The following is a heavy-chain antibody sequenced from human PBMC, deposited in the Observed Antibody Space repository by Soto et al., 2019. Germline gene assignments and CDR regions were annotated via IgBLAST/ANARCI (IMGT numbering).Heavy chain of an antibody. Sequence: GASVKVSCKASGFTLTNYVLHWVRQAPGQRLEWMGWSNGGNGDTKYSQKFQGRVTITRGTSASTAYMELSSLRSEDTAVYYCARVGYQYYYGMDVWGQGTTVTVSS. J-gene: IGHJ6*02. CDR3: ARVGYQYYYGMDV. D-gene: IGHD2-2*01. CDR2: SNGGNGDT. V-gene: IGHV1-3*01. CDR1: GFTLTNYV.